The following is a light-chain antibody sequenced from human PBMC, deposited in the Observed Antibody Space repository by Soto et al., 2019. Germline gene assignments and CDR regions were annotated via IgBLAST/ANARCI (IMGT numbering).Light chain of an antibody. J-gene: IGKJ1*01. CDR2: GAS. Sequence: EFVMTQSPATLSVSQGERATLSCRASQSVSSNLAWYQQKPGQAPRLLIYGASTRATGIPARFSGSGSGTEFTLTISILQSEDFAVYYCQQYNNWPWTFGQGTKV. CDR3: QQYNNWPWT. CDR1: QSVSSN. V-gene: IGKV3-15*01.